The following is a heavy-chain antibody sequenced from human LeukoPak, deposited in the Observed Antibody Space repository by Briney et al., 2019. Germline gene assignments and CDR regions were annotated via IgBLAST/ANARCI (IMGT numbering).Heavy chain of an antibody. CDR1: GFTFSSYW. CDR2: IKQDGSEK. CDR3: ARVRGMYGSGSRYYYYYYMDV. J-gene: IGHJ6*03. Sequence: PGGSLRLSCAASGFTFSSYWMSWVRQAPGKGLEWVANIKQDGSEKYYVDSVKGRFTISRDNAKNSLYLQMNSLRAEDTAVYYCARVRGMYGSGSRYYYYYYMDVWGKGTTVTVSS. V-gene: IGHV3-7*01. D-gene: IGHD3-10*01.